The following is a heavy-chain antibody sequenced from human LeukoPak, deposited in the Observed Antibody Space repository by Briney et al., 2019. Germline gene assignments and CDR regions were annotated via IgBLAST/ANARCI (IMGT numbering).Heavy chain of an antibody. CDR2: IKHDGSEK. Sequence: GGSLRLSCAASGFTFSSSWMSWVRQAPGKGLEWVANIKHDGSEKYYVDSVKGRFTISRDNAKNSLYLQMNSLRVEDTAVYYCATSDPRVLTGYYLPHFDYWGQGTLVTVSS. J-gene: IGHJ4*02. CDR1: GFTFSSSW. CDR3: ATSDPRVLTGYYLPHFDY. V-gene: IGHV3-7*05. D-gene: IGHD3-9*01.